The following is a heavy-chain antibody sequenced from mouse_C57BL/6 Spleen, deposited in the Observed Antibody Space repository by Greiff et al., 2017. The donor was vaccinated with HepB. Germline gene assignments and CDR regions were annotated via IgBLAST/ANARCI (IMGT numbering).Heavy chain of an antibody. D-gene: IGHD2-5*01. CDR3: ARNSNYDLDY. CDR2: IYPGDGDT. Sequence: QVKLKESGPELVKPGASVKISCKASGYAFSSSWMNWVKQRPGKGLEWIGRIYPGDGDTNYNGKFKGKATLTADKSSSTAYMQLSSLTSEDSAVYFCARNSNYDLDYWGQGTTLTVSS. J-gene: IGHJ2*01. CDR1: GYAFSSSW. V-gene: IGHV1-82*01.